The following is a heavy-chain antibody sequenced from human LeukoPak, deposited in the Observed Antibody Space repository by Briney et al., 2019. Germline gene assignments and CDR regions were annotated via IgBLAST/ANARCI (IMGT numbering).Heavy chain of an antibody. CDR3: ARVPPDWPTGYPDY. CDR1: GFTFNNAW. V-gene: IGHV3-7*01. J-gene: IGHJ4*02. CDR2: MKQDGSEK. D-gene: IGHD3-9*01. Sequence: GGSLRLSCAASGFTFNNAWMSWVRQAPGKGLEWVANMKQDGSEKYYVDSVKGRFTTSRDNAKNSLYLQMNSLRAEDTAVYYCARVPPDWPTGYPDYWGQGTLVTVSS.